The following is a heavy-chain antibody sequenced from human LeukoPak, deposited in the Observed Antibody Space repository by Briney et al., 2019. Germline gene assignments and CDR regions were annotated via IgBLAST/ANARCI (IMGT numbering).Heavy chain of an antibody. J-gene: IGHJ4*02. CDR1: GFTFRIAL. CDR2: IRTTAEGAKYA. D-gene: IGHD3-9*01. CDR3: ATDQRYAFDY. V-gene: IGHV3-48*02. Sequence: GGSLRLSCAASGFTFRIALMSWVRQAPGKGLEWISNIRTTAEGAKYAYYADSVKGRVTISRDDGKNTLYLHMNSLRDDDTAVYYCATDQRYAFDYWGQGILVTVSS.